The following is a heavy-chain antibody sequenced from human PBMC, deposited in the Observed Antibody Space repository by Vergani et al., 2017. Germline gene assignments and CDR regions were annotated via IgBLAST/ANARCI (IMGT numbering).Heavy chain of an antibody. Sequence: QVQLVESGGGVVQPGRSLRLSCAASGFTFSSYGMHWVRQAPGKGLEWVAVISYDGSNKYYADSVKVRFTISRDTSKNTLYLQMNSLRAEDTAVYYCAAGQQLVDWGQGTLVTVSS. CDR1: GFTFSSYG. CDR3: AAGQQLVD. J-gene: IGHJ4*02. CDR2: ISYDGSNK. V-gene: IGHV3-30*03. D-gene: IGHD6-13*01.